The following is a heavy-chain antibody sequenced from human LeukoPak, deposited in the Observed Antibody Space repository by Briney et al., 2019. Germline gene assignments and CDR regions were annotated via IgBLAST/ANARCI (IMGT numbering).Heavy chain of an antibody. CDR1: GFTFRSFV. V-gene: IGHV3-30*04. Sequence: GRSLRLSCAASGFTFRSFVMHWVRQAPGKGLEWVAAISYEDGSNKYYADSVRGRFTISRDNSKNSLYLQMNSLRTGDTAVYYCAKGKQQWWTFDALDIWGQGTTVTVSS. CDR2: ISYEDGSNK. D-gene: IGHD5-18*01. CDR3: AKGKQQWWTFDALDI. J-gene: IGHJ3*02.